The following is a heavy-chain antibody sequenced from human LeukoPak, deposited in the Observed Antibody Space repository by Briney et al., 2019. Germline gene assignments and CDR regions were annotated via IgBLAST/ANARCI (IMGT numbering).Heavy chain of an antibody. Sequence: GGSLRLSCVASGFTFSDHYMSWIRQAPGKGLEWLSYISNDGATIYYADSVKGRFTISRDNAKNSLHLQMNSLRAGDTAVYYCARDRRPSSWLGVGPWGQGTLVTVSS. J-gene: IGHJ5*02. CDR1: GFTFSDHY. CDR3: ARDRRPSSWLGVGP. D-gene: IGHD6-13*01. CDR2: ISNDGATI. V-gene: IGHV3-11*04.